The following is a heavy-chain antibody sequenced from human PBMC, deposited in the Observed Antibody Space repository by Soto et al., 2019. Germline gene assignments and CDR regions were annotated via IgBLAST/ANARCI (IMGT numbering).Heavy chain of an antibody. D-gene: IGHD3-3*01. CDR1: GYTFISYD. Sequence: QVQLVQSGAEVKKPGASVKVSCKASGYTFISYDINWVRQATGQGLEWMGWMNPNSGNTGYAQKFQGRVTMTRNTSISTAYMELSSLRSEDTAVYYCAILSGERLFVGAGAFDIWGQGTMVTVSS. J-gene: IGHJ3*02. CDR3: AILSGERLFVGAGAFDI. V-gene: IGHV1-8*01. CDR2: MNPNSGNT.